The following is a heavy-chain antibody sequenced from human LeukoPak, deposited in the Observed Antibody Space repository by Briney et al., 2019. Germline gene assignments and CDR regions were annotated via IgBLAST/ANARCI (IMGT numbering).Heavy chain of an antibody. J-gene: IGHJ3*02. CDR3: ARELGTMGAFDI. CDR1: GGSISSYY. V-gene: IGHV4-59*12. CDR2: IYYSGST. D-gene: IGHD1-1*01. Sequence: SETLSLTCSVSGGSISSYYWSWIRQPPGKGLEWIGYIYYSGSTNYNPSLKSRVTISVDTSKNQFPLKLSSVTGADTAVYYCARELGTMGAFDIWGQGTMVTVSS.